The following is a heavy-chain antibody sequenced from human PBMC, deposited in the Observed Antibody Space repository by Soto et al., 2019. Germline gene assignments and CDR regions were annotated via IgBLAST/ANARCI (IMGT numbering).Heavy chain of an antibody. CDR1: GSTFSNYG. D-gene: IGHD3-16*01. CDR2: IWYDGSNK. J-gene: IGHJ4*02. CDR3: ARDGGSHGPYYFDS. V-gene: IGHV3-33*01. Sequence: VQLVESGGGVVQPGTSLRLSCVASGSTFSNYGMHWVRQAPGKGLQWVAVIWYDGSNKSYGESVKGRFTISRDNSKNTLYLDINSLRAEDTAVYYCARDGGSHGPYYFDSWGQGTLVIVSS.